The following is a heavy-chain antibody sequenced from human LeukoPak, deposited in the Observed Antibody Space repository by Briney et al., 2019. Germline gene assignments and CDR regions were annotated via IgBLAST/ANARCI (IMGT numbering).Heavy chain of an antibody. J-gene: IGHJ6*03. Sequence: SETLFLTCAVYGGPFRGYYWSWIRQPPGKGLEWIGEINHSGSTNYNPSLKSQDTISVDASKNQFSLKVSSVTAADTAVYYCAREWNDYSYYYYMDVWGKGTTVTVSS. CDR1: GGPFRGYY. CDR3: AREWNDYSYYYYMDV. D-gene: IGHD1-1*01. V-gene: IGHV4-34*01. CDR2: INHSGST.